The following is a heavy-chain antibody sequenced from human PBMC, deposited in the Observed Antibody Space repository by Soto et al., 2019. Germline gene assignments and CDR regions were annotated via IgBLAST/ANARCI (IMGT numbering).Heavy chain of an antibody. CDR3: AKVDSSGWNYCDY. CDR1: GFTFSSYG. V-gene: IGHV3-30*18. J-gene: IGHJ4*02. Sequence: QVQLVESGGGVVQPGRSLRLSCAASGFTFSSYGMHWVRQAPGKGLEWVAVISYDGSHKYYADSVKGRFTVSRDNSKNTLFLQMNSLRAEDTAVYYCAKVDSSGWNYCDYWGQGTLVTVSS. D-gene: IGHD6-19*01. CDR2: ISYDGSHK.